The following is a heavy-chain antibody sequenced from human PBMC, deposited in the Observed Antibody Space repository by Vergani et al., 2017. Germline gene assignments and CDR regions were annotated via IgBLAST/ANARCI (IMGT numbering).Heavy chain of an antibody. CDR1: GGSISSSSYY. CDR3: ARLESGWVRYYFDY. CDR2: IYYSGST. Sequence: QLQLQESGPGLVKPSETLSLTCTVSGGSISSSSYYWGWIRQPPGKGLEWIGSIYYSGSTYYNPSLKSRVTISVDTSKNQFSLKLSSVTAADTAVYYCARLESGWVRYYFDYWGQGTLVTVSS. J-gene: IGHJ4*02. D-gene: IGHD6-19*01. V-gene: IGHV4-39*07.